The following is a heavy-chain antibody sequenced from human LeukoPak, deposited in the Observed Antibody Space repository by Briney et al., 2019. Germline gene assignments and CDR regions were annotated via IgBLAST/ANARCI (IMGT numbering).Heavy chain of an antibody. CDR1: GFAFISNG. D-gene: IGHD1-26*01. J-gene: IGHJ1*01. CDR2: ISGYNGNT. Sequence: GASVKVSCKASGFAFISNGFNWVRQAPGQGLEWMGWISGYNGNTDYAQKFQGRVSMTTDTSTSTAYMELGTLRSDDTAVYYCATSGIRTPEYFQHWGQGTLVTVSS. CDR3: ATSGIRTPEYFQH. V-gene: IGHV1-18*01.